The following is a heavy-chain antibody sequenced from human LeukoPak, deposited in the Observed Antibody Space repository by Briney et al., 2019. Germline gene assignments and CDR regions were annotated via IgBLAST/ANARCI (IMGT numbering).Heavy chain of an antibody. CDR3: ARSQAVWAAPGFDN. Sequence: SETLSLTCSVSGGSLSGYSWTWIRQSPGNGLEWIGEVNESGRSKYSPSLKSRVTISRDTSKKQFSLDLRSLTAADSAVYYCARSQAVWAAPGFDNWGQGTMVTVS. V-gene: IGHV4-34*01. D-gene: IGHD6-19*01. CDR2: VNESGRS. CDR1: GGSLSGYS. J-gene: IGHJ3*02.